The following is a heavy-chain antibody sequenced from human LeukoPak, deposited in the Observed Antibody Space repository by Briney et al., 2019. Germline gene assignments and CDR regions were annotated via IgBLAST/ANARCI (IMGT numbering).Heavy chain of an antibody. J-gene: IGHJ4*02. CDR1: EFTFSSYG. D-gene: IGHD2-2*01. CDR2: IRYDGSNE. Sequence: PGGSLRLSCAASEFTFSSYGMHWVRQAPGKGLEWVAFIRYDGSNEYYADSVKGRFTISRDNSENTLYLQMESLRPEDTAVHFCAATYCSSTSCYALDYWGQGTLVTVSS. CDR3: AATYCSSTSCYALDY. V-gene: IGHV3-30*02.